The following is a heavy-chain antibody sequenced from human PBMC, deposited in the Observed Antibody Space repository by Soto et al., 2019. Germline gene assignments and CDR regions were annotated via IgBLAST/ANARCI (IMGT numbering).Heavy chain of an antibody. CDR1: CASITGSFF. V-gene: IGHV4-4*07. J-gene: IGHJ4*02. CDR2: FSLSGTT. D-gene: IGHD2-8*02. CDR3: ARGMTPPGAPAWYYFDS. Sequence: SETLSLTCTVSCASITGSFFWSWIRQPAGKGLEWIGRFSLSGTTNYNPSLRSRVTMSADVSKNQFSLRLTSVTAADTALYYCARGMTPPGAPAWYYFDSWGQGTLVTISS.